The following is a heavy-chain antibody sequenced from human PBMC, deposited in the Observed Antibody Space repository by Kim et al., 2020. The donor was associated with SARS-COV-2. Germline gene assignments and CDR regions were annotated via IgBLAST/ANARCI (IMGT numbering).Heavy chain of an antibody. CDR3: ARGRVVVVPAAKSYYGMDV. Sequence: SRVTISVDTAKNQFSLKLSSVTAADTAVYYCARGRVVVVPAAKSYYGMDVWGQGTTVTVSS. J-gene: IGHJ6*02. V-gene: IGHV4-34*01. D-gene: IGHD2-2*01.